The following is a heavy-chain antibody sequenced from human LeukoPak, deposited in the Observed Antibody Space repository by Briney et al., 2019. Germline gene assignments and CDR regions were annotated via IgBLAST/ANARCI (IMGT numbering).Heavy chain of an antibody. CDR3: ARTIREQWLTIDY. CDR1: GFPFSIYW. V-gene: IGHV3-74*01. CDR2: INTDGSTT. D-gene: IGHD6-19*01. Sequence: GGSLRLSCAASGFPFSIYWMHWVRQAPGKGLVWVSQINTDGSTTNYADSVKGRFTISRDNAKNTLSLQMNSLRAEDTAVYYCARTIREQWLTIDYWGQGTLVTFSS. J-gene: IGHJ4*02.